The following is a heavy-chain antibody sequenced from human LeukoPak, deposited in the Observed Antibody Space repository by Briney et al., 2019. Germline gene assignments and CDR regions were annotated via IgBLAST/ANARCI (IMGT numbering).Heavy chain of an antibody. D-gene: IGHD6-13*01. CDR3: ARGPSSNWSGLDF. V-gene: IGHV3-74*01. CDR1: GFTFSSYW. CDR2: ISPTGSTT. J-gene: IGHJ4*02. Sequence: GGSLRLSCAASGFTFSSYWMHWVRQAPGKGLVWVSRISPTGSTTSYADSVKGRFTVSRDNAKNTLYLQVNNLRAEDTAVYYCARGPSSNWSGLDFWGQGTLLTVSS.